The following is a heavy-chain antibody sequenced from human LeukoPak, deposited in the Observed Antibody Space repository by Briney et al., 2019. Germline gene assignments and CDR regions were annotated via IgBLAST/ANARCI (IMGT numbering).Heavy chain of an antibody. Sequence: ASVKVSCKASGYTFTSYGISWVRQAPGQGLEWMGWISAYNGNTNYAQKLQGRVTMTTDTSTSAAYMELRSLRSDDTAVYYCARDASSTGAFDIWGQGTMVTVSS. CDR2: ISAYNGNT. CDR1: GYTFTSYG. D-gene: IGHD4-17*01. V-gene: IGHV1-18*01. J-gene: IGHJ3*02. CDR3: ARDASSTGAFDI.